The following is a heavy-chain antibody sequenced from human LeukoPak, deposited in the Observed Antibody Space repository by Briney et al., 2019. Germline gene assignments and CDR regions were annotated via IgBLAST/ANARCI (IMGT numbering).Heavy chain of an antibody. V-gene: IGHV3-30*03. Sequence: PGRSLRLSCAASGFTFSSYGMHWVRQAPGKGPEWVAVISYDGSNKYYADSVKGRFTISRDNSKNTLYLQMNSLRAEDTAVYYCAAGYSSGWRPLNYWGQGTLVTVSS. J-gene: IGHJ4*02. CDR2: ISYDGSNK. CDR1: GFTFSSYG. CDR3: AAGYSSGWRPLNY. D-gene: IGHD6-19*01.